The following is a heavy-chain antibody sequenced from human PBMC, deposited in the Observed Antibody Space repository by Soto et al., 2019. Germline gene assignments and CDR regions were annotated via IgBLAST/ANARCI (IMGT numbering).Heavy chain of an antibody. D-gene: IGHD3-22*01. CDR1: GFTLSSYG. CDR2: ISYDGSNK. Sequence: QVQLVESGGGVVQPGRSLRLSCAASGFTLSSYGMHWVRQAPGKGLEWVAVISYDGSNKYYADSVKGRFTISRDNSKNTLYLQMNSLRAEDTAVYYCANAGTYYYDSSGHWSAFDIWGQGTMVTVSS. CDR3: ANAGTYYYDSSGHWSAFDI. V-gene: IGHV3-30*18. J-gene: IGHJ3*02.